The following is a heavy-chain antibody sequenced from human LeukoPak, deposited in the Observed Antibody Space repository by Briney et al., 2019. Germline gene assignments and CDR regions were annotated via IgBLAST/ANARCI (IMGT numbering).Heavy chain of an antibody. Sequence: PGGSLRLSCAASGFTFSSYSMNWVRQAPGKGLEWVSSISSSSSYIYYADSVKGRFTISRDNAKNSLYLQMNSLRAEDTAVYYCARPLSGYCSSTRCYRKSHAFDIWGQGTMVTVSS. CDR1: GFTFSSYS. CDR2: ISSSSSYI. CDR3: ARPLSGYCSSTRCYRKSHAFDI. D-gene: IGHD2-2*01. J-gene: IGHJ3*02. V-gene: IGHV3-21*01.